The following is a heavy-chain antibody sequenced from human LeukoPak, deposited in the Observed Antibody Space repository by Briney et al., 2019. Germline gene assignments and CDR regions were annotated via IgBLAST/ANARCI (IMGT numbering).Heavy chain of an antibody. CDR3: ARAPYTYYDILTGYYKGGRNWFDP. CDR2: MNPNSGNT. CDR1: GYTFTSYD. D-gene: IGHD3-9*01. J-gene: IGHJ5*02. V-gene: IGHV1-8*01. Sequence: ASVKVSCKASGYTFTSYDINWVRQATGQGLEWMGWMNPNSGNTGYAQKFQGRVTMTRNTSISTAYMELSSLGSEDTAVYYCARAPYTYYDILTGYYKGGRNWFDPWGQGTLVTVSS.